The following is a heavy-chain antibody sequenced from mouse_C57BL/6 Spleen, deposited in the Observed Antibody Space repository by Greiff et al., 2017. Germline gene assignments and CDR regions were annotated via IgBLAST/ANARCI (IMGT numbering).Heavy chain of an antibody. D-gene: IGHD4-1*01. CDR2: INPNNGGT. Sequence: VQLQQSGPELVKPGASVKISCKASGYTFTDYYMNWVKQSHGKSLEWIGDINPNNGGTSYNQKFKGKATLTVDKSSSTAYMELRSLTSEDSAVYYCATNWDWYFDVWGTGTTVTVSS. CDR3: ATNWDWYFDV. V-gene: IGHV1-26*01. J-gene: IGHJ1*03. CDR1: GYTFTDYY.